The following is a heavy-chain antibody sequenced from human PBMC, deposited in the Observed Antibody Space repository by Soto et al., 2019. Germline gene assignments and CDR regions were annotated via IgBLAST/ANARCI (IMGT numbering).Heavy chain of an antibody. CDR2: VSHDGRNT. J-gene: IGHJ4*02. Sequence: GGSLRLSCAASGLTFSDYAMHWVRQAPGKGLEWVAVVSHDGRNTHYADSVKGRLTISRDSSKNTVSLEMTSLRAEDTAVYYCAKGGRQWLVTSDFNYWGQGALVTVSS. D-gene: IGHD6-19*01. CDR1: GLTFSDYA. V-gene: IGHV3-30*18. CDR3: AKGGRQWLVTSDFNY.